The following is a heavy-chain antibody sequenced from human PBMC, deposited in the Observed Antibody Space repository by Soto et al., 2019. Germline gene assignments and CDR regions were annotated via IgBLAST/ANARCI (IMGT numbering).Heavy chain of an antibody. D-gene: IGHD3-22*01. J-gene: IGHJ3*02. CDR1: GFSLSTSGVG. CDR2: IYWNDDK. CDR3: AHVLYYSDRSGRDDAFDI. Sequence: SGPTLVNPTQTLTLTCTFSGFSLSTSGVGVGWIRQPPGQALEWLALIYWNDDKRYSPSLKSRLTITKDTSKNQVVLTMTKMDPGDTATYFCAHVLYYSDRSGRDDAFDIWGQGTMLTVSS. V-gene: IGHV2-5*01.